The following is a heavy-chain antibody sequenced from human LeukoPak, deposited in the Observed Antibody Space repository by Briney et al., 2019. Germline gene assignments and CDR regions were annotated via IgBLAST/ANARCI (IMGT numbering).Heavy chain of an antibody. D-gene: IGHD2-2*02. J-gene: IGHJ3*02. CDR1: GYTFTAYH. CDR2: INPNSGDT. CDR3: ARGLVGRYCSSTSCYTGAFDI. Sequence: ASVKVSCKASGYTFTAYHMHWVRQAPGQGLEWMGRINPNSGDTNYAQKFQGRVTMTRDTSISTAYMELSSLRSEDTAVYYCARGLVGRYCSSTSCYTGAFDIWGQGTMVTVSS. V-gene: IGHV1-2*06.